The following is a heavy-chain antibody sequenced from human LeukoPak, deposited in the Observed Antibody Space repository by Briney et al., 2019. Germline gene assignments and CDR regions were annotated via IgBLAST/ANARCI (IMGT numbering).Heavy chain of an antibody. J-gene: IGHJ4*02. V-gene: IGHV3-53*05. CDR1: GFTVSSNY. Sequence: GGSLRLSCAASGFTVSSNYMSWVRQAPGKGLEWVSAISGSGGSTYYADSVKGRFTISRDNSKNTLYLQMNSLRAEDTAVYYCASRAIAVANARGQGTLVTVSS. CDR2: ISGSGGST. D-gene: IGHD6-19*01. CDR3: ASRAIAVANA.